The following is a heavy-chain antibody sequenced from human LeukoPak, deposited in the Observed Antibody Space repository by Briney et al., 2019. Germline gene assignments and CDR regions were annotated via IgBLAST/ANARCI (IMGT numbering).Heavy chain of an antibody. D-gene: IGHD2-2*01. CDR2: IRYDGSNK. V-gene: IGHV3-30*02. Sequence: GGSLRLSCAASGFTFSSYGMHWVRQAPGKGLEWVAFIRYDGSNKYYADSVKGRFTISRDNSKNTLYLQMNSLRAEDTAVYYCAKLPRGVPAAMGIDYWGQGTLVTVSS. CDR3: AKLPRGVPAAMGIDY. CDR1: GFTFSSYG. J-gene: IGHJ4*02.